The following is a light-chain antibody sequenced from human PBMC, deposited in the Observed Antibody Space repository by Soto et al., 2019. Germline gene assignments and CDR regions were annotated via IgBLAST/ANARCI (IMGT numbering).Light chain of an antibody. CDR2: EDS. Sequence: SCELTQSPSVSVALGQTVSITCGGYNIGSKSVHWYQQKPGQATVLVVYEDSDRRSGSPERFSGSNSGNTATLTITRVEGGDEADYHCLLWDSRREHYVFGTGNTV. V-gene: IGLV3-21*02. CDR1: NIGSKS. J-gene: IGLJ1*01. CDR3: LLWDSRREHYV.